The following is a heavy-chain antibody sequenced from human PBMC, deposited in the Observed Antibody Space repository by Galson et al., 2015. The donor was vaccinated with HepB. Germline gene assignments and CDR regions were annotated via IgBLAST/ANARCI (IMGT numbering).Heavy chain of an antibody. CDR2: ISYDGSNK. J-gene: IGHJ4*02. V-gene: IGHV3-30*18. Sequence: SLRLSCAASGFTFSSYGMHWVRQAPGKGLEWVAVISYDGSNKYYADSVKGRFTISRDNSKNTLYLQMNSLRAEDTAVYYCAKSTFSYSSSCDYWGQGTLVTVSS. CDR1: GFTFSSYG. CDR3: AKSTFSYSSSCDY. D-gene: IGHD6-13*01.